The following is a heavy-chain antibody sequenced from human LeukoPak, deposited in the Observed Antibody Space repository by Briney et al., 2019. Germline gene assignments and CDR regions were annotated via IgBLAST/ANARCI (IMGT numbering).Heavy chain of an antibody. CDR2: INSDGSST. D-gene: IGHD2-15*01. CDR1: GFTFSSYW. V-gene: IGHV3-74*01. J-gene: IGHJ4*02. Sequence: GGSLRLSCAASGFTFSSYWMHWVRQAPGKGLVWVSRINSDGSSTSYADSVKGRFTISRDNAKNTLYLQMNSLRAEDTAVYYCARDQRGYCSGGSCYGSYFDYWGQGTLVTVSS. CDR3: ARDQRGYCSGGSCYGSYFDY.